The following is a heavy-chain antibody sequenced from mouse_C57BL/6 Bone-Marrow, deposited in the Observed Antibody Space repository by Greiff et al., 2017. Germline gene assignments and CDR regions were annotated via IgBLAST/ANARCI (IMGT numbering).Heavy chain of an antibody. V-gene: IGHV1-69*01. CDR1: GYTFTSYW. CDR3: ALYDDGSSYGYAMDY. Sequence: QVQLQQPGAELVMPGASVKLSCKASGYTFTSYWMHWVKQRPGQGLEWIGEIDPSDSYTNYNQKFKGKSTLTVDKSSSTAYMQLSSLTSEDSAVYYCALYDDGSSYGYAMDYWGQGTSVTVAS. J-gene: IGHJ4*01. D-gene: IGHD1-1*01. CDR2: IDPSDSYT.